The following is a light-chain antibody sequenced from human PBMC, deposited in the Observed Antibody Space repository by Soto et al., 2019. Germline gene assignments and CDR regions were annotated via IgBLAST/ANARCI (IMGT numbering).Light chain of an antibody. CDR3: ASWHDSLNAWV. J-gene: IGLJ3*02. CDR1: TSPFGFYS. V-gene: IGLV1-44*01. Sequence: QSVLTQSPSASGTPWLTVTIFCSGGTSPFGFYSIEWYQQVPGAAPRLLMYNNDQRASGVPDRFSGSNSSTSASLAISALQSEDEAVYYCASWHDSLNAWVIGGGTKLTVL. CDR2: NND.